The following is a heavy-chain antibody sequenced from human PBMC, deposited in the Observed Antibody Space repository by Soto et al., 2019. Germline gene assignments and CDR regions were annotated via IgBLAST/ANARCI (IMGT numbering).Heavy chain of an antibody. D-gene: IGHD1-26*01. CDR2: SRNKANSYNT. V-gene: IGHV3-72*01. CDR3: ARDTGGSYDY. CDR1: GFTFSDYY. Sequence: EVQLVESGGALVQPGGSLRLSCAASGFTFSDYYMDWVRQVPGKGLEWLGRSRNKANSYNTEYAASVKGRFSISRDYSKDSMYLQMNSLKTEDTAVYYCARDTGGSYDYWGQGALVTVSS. J-gene: IGHJ4*02.